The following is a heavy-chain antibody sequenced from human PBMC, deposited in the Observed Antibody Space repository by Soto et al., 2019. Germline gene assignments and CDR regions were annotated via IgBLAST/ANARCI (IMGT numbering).Heavy chain of an antibody. CDR3: ASKRLYFYGLDV. CDR2: IMQDGSDK. V-gene: IGHV3-7*01. Sequence: GGSLRLSCTASGFSLSTSWMTWVRQAPGKGLEWVANIMQDGSDKYYVDSVKGRFTISRDNAKNSLNLQMTSLRAEDTAVYYCASKRLYFYGLDVWGQGTTVTVSS. CDR1: GFSLSTSW. J-gene: IGHJ6*02.